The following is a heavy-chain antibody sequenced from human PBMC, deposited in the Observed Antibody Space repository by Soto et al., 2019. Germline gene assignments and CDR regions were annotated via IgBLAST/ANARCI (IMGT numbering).Heavy chain of an antibody. V-gene: IGHV1-69*13. CDR1: GGTFSSYA. J-gene: IGHJ5*02. CDR3: ARSAEKLLMVYAPPKYNWFDP. Sequence: GASVKVSCKASGGTFSSYAISWVRQAPGQGLEWMGGIIPIFGTANYAQKFQGRVTITADESTSTAYMELSSLRSEDTAVYYCARSAEKLLMVYAPPKYNWFDPWGQGTLVTVSS. D-gene: IGHD2-8*01. CDR2: IIPIFGTA.